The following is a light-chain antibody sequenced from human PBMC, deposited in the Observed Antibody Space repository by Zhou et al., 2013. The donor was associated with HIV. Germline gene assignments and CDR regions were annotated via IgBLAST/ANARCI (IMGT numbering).Light chain of an antibody. CDR2: DAS. V-gene: IGKV3-11*01. Sequence: EIVLTQSPATLSLSPGERATLSCRASQSVTSYLAWYQHKPGQAPRLLIYDASNRATGIPARFSGSGSGTDFTLTISSLEPEDFAVYYCQQRSSWPLTFGGGTKVDI. J-gene: IGKJ4*01. CDR1: QSVTSY. CDR3: QQRSSWPLT.